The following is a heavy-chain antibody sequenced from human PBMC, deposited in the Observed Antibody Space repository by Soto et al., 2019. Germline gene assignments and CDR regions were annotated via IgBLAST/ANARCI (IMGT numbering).Heavy chain of an antibody. D-gene: IGHD3-22*01. Sequence: SVKVSCKASGGTFSSYAISWVRQAPGQGLEWMGGIIPIFGTANYAQKFQGRVTITADESTSTAYMELSSPRSEDTAVYYCTRELVGSGYYNSGGAFDIWGQGTMVTVSS. CDR2: IIPIFGTA. CDR1: GGTFSSYA. J-gene: IGHJ3*02. CDR3: TRELVGSGYYNSGGAFDI. V-gene: IGHV1-69*13.